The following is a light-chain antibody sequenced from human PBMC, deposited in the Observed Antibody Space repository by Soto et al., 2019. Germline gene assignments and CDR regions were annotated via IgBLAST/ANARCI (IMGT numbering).Light chain of an antibody. V-gene: IGKV3-15*01. Sequence: EIVMTQSPATLSVSPGERATLSCRASQSVNSNLAWYQQKPGQAPRLLIYGASTRATGIPARFSGSGSGTEFTLTNSSLQSEDFAVYYCQQYNNWLWTFGQGTKVEIK. CDR1: QSVNSN. J-gene: IGKJ1*01. CDR2: GAS. CDR3: QQYNNWLWT.